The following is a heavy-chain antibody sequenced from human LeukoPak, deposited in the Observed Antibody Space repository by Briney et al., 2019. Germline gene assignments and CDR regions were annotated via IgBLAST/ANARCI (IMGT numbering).Heavy chain of an antibody. V-gene: IGHV3-48*04. CDR1: RFIFSNHW. J-gene: IGHJ3*02. CDR2: ISSSGSTI. D-gene: IGHD3-10*01. Sequence: GGSLRLSCAASRFIFSNHWMTWVRQAPGKGLELVSYISSSGSTIYYADSVKGRFTISRDNAKNSLYLQMNSLRAEDTAVYYCASSGLLWFGELALHHAFDIWGQGTMVTVSS. CDR3: ASSGLLWFGELALHHAFDI.